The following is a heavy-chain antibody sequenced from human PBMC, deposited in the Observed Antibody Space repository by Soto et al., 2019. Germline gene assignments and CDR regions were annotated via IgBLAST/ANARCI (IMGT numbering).Heavy chain of an antibody. J-gene: IGHJ6*02. CDR3: ARDRIFLAARPQSSPYYYYGMDV. CDR1: GYTFTGYY. V-gene: IGHV1-2*04. Sequence: ASVKVSCKASGYTFTGYYIHWVRQAPGQGLEWMGWINPNSGGTNYAQKFQGWVTMTRDTSISTAYMELSRLRSDDTAVYYCARDRIFLAARPQSSPYYYYGMDVWGQGTTVTVSS. D-gene: IGHD6-6*01. CDR2: INPNSGGT.